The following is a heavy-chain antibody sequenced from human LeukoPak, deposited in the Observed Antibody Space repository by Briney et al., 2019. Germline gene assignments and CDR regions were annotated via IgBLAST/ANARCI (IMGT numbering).Heavy chain of an antibody. CDR3: AKRILTGYPNYGMDV. CDR1: GFTFNSYA. CDR2: ISDSGSKT. D-gene: IGHD3-9*01. J-gene: IGHJ6*04. V-gene: IGHV3-23*01. Sequence: PGGSLRLSCAASGFTFNSYAMNWVRQAPGQGLECVSAISDSGSKTYYADSVKGRFTISRGNSKNTLYLQMNSLRAEDTAVYYCAKRILTGYPNYGMDVWGKGTTVTASS.